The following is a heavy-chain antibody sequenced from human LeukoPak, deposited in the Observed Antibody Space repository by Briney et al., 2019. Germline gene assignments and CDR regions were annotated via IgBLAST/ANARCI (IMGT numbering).Heavy chain of an antibody. D-gene: IGHD1-26*01. J-gene: IGHJ2*01. CDR2: ISSSSSYI. CDR1: GFTFSSYS. V-gene: IGHV3-21*01. Sequence: GGSLRLSCAASGFTFSSYSMNWVRQAPGKGLEWVSSISSSSSYIYYADSVKGRFTISRDNAKNSLYLQMNSLRAEDTAVYYCAKDRHSGSYLYWYFDLWGRGTLVTVSS. CDR3: AKDRHSGSYLYWYFDL.